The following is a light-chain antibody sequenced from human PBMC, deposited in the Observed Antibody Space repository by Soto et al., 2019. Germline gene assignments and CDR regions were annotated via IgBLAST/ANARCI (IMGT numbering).Light chain of an antibody. CDR2: GNS. V-gene: IGLV1-40*01. J-gene: IGLJ2*01. Sequence: QSVLTQPPSVSGAPGQRVTISCTGSSSNIGAGYDVHWYQQLPGTAPKLLIYGNSNRPSGVPDRFSGSKSGTSASLAITGLHAEDEADYYCQSYDSSLSGRVVFGGGIKLTVL. CDR1: SSNIGAGYD. CDR3: QSYDSSLSGRVV.